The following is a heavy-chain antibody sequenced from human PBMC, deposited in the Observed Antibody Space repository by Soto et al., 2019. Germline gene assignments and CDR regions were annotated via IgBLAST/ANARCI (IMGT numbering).Heavy chain of an antibody. Sequence: SETLSLTCTVSGGSISSGGYYWSWIRHHPGKALEWIGYIYYSGSTYYNPSLKSRVTISVDTSKTQFSLKLSSVTAADTAVYYCASGGGGYSLYNWFDPWGQGTLVSVS. CDR1: GGSISSGGYY. V-gene: IGHV4-31*03. D-gene: IGHD3-22*01. J-gene: IGHJ5*02. CDR3: ASGGGGYSLYNWFDP. CDR2: IYYSGST.